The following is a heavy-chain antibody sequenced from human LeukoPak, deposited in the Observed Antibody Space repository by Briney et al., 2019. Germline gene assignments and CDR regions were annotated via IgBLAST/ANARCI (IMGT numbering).Heavy chain of an antibody. CDR3: ATPRGYSYGSGGFDY. J-gene: IGHJ4*02. CDR1: GYTLTELS. CDR2: FDPEDGET. D-gene: IGHD5-18*01. Sequence: ASVKVSCKVSGYTLTELSMHWVRQAPGKGLEWMXXFDPEDGETIYAQKFQGRVTMTEDTSTDTAYMELSSLRSEDTAVYYCATPRGYSYGSGGFDYWGQGTLVTVSS. V-gene: IGHV1-24*01.